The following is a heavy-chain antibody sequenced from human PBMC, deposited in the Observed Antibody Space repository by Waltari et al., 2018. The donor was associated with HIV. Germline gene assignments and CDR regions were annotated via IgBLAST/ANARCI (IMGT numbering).Heavy chain of an antibody. D-gene: IGHD4-17*01. CDR3: ARPQTVTTMGWYFDL. J-gene: IGHJ2*01. Sequence: QVQLVESGGGVVQPGRSLRLSCAASGFTFSSYGMHWVRQAPGKGLEWVAVIWYDGSNKYYADSVKGRFTISRDNSKNTLYLQMNSLRAEDTAVYYCARPQTVTTMGWYFDLWGRGTLVTVSS. CDR1: GFTFSSYG. V-gene: IGHV3-33*01. CDR2: IWYDGSNK.